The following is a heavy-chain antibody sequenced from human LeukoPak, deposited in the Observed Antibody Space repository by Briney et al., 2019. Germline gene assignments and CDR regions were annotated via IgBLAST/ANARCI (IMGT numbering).Heavy chain of an antibody. V-gene: IGHV1-69*13. Sequence: SVKVSCKASGGTFSSYAISWVRHAPGQGLEWMGGIIPIFGTANYAQKFQGRVTITADESTSTAYMELSSLRSEDTAVYYCAREGHYYDSSGYPKYYFDYWGQGTLVTVSS. CDR3: AREGHYYDSSGYPKYYFDY. D-gene: IGHD3-22*01. J-gene: IGHJ4*02. CDR2: IIPIFGTA. CDR1: GGTFSSYA.